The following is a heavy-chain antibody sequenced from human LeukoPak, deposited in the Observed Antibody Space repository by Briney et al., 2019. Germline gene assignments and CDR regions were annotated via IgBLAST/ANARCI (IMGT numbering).Heavy chain of an antibody. CDR1: GGSFSGYY. J-gene: IGHJ6*03. V-gene: IGHV4-34*01. D-gene: IGHD6-13*01. Sequence: SETLSLTCAVYGGSFSGYYWSWIRQPPGKGLEWIGAINHSGSTNYNPSLKSRVTISVDTSRNQFSLKLSSVTAADTAVYYCARGPAAGTRYYYYMDVWGKGTTVTVSS. CDR3: ARGPAAGTRYYYYMDV. CDR2: INHSGST.